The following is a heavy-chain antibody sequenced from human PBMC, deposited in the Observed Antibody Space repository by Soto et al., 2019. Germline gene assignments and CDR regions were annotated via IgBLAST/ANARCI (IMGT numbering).Heavy chain of an antibody. CDR2: ISGSGDST. V-gene: IGHV3-23*01. CDR3: AKALYGGFTY. J-gene: IGHJ4*02. Sequence: EVRLLESGGGLVQPGGSLRLSCAASGFTFSVYAMSWVRQAPGKGLEWVSGISGSGDSTHYADSLKGRFTVSRDNSKSMLYLQPNSLRAEDTAIYYCAKALYGGFTYWGQGTLVTVSS. D-gene: IGHD3-10*01. CDR1: GFTFSVYA.